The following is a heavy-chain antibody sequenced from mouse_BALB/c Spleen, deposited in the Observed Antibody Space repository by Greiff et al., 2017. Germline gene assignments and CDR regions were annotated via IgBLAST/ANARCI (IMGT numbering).Heavy chain of an antibody. CDR2: IDTSDSYT. D-gene: IGHD3-3*01. V-gene: IGHV1-69*01. CDR3: ARRSGTRYWYLDV. Sequence: QVQLQQPGAGLVMPGASVKMSCKASGYTFTDYWMHWVKQSPGQGLEWIGAIDTSDSYTSYNQKFKGKATLTVDESSSTDYMQLSSLTSEDSAVYYCARRSGTRYWYLDVWGAGTTVTVSS. CDR1: GYTFTDYW. J-gene: IGHJ1*01.